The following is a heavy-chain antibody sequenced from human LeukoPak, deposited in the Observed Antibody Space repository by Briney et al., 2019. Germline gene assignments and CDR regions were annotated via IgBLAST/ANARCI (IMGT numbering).Heavy chain of an antibody. Sequence: GGSLRLSCAASGFTFRSYSMNWVRQAPGKGLVWVSRISSDGSNTNYADSVKGRFTISRDNAKNTLYLQMNSLRAEDTAVYYCARVSCSSTACSLGAFDIWGQGTMVTVPS. CDR3: ARVSCSSTACSLGAFDI. V-gene: IGHV3-74*01. CDR1: GFTFRSYS. J-gene: IGHJ3*02. D-gene: IGHD2-2*01. CDR2: ISSDGSNT.